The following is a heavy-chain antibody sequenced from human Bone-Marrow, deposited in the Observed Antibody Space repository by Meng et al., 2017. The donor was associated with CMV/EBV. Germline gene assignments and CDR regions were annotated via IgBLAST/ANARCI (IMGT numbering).Heavy chain of an antibody. CDR2: ISYVVSNK. CDR1: GFNFSSYA. J-gene: IGHJ4*02. Sequence: GESLKIACAASGFNFSSYAMHWVRQAPGKGLEWVAVISYVVSNKYYADSVKGRFTISRDNSKNPLYLQMNRLRAEDTAVYYCARAPGVTFDYWGQATLGTVSS. CDR3: ARAPGVTFDY. V-gene: IGHV3-30*04. D-gene: IGHD2-21*02.